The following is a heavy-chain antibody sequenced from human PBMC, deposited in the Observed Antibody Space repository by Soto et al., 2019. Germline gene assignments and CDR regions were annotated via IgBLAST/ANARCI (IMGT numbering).Heavy chain of an antibody. V-gene: IGHV1-69*13. D-gene: IGHD6-19*01. Sequence: AVKVSCKASGGTFISYGISWVRQAPGQGLEWMGGIIPIFGTANYAQKFQGRVTITADESTSTAYMELSSLRSEDTAVYYCARDSRGKSSGRSDWGQGTLVTVSS. J-gene: IGHJ4*02. CDR3: ARDSRGKSSGRSD. CDR2: IIPIFGTA. CDR1: GGTFISYG.